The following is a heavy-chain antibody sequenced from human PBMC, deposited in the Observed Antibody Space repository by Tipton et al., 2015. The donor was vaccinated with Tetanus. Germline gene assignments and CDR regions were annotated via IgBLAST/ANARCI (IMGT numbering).Heavy chain of an antibody. V-gene: IGHV4-39*01. CDR1: GVSMRSSTYF. J-gene: IGHJ5*02. CDR2: IFYTGSS. D-gene: IGHD6-13*01. Sequence: TLSLTCAVSGVSMRSSTYFWGWIRQPPGKGLEWIGHIFYTGSSHYNPSFESRVTISVDTSKNQFSLNLSSVTAADTAVYYCARGTWLYTSTYHRHWLDPWGQGTLVTVSS. CDR3: ARGTWLYTSTYHRHWLDP.